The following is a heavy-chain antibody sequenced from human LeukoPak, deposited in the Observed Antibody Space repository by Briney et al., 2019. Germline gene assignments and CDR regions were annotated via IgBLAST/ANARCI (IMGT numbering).Heavy chain of an antibody. Sequence: GGSLRLSCAASGYTFTSYYMHWVRQAPGQGLEWMGIINPSGGSTSYAQKFQGRVTMTRDTSTSTVYMELSSLRSEDTAVYYCARGSGRAAAGDYFDYWGQGTLVTVSS. D-gene: IGHD6-13*01. CDR1: GYTFTSYY. V-gene: IGHV1-46*01. CDR3: ARGSGRAAAGDYFDY. CDR2: INPSGGST. J-gene: IGHJ4*02.